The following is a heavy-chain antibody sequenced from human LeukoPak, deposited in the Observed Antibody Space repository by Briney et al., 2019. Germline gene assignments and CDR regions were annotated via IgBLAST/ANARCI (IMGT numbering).Heavy chain of an antibody. Sequence: PSETLSLTCAVYGGSFSGYYWSWIRQPPGKGLEWIGEINHSGSANYNPSLKSRVTISVDTSKNQFSLKLSSVTAADTAVYYCARGPRNGYSYGSLDYWGQGTLVTVSS. D-gene: IGHD5-18*01. CDR3: ARGPRNGYSYGSLDY. J-gene: IGHJ4*02. V-gene: IGHV4-34*01. CDR1: GGSFSGYY. CDR2: INHSGSA.